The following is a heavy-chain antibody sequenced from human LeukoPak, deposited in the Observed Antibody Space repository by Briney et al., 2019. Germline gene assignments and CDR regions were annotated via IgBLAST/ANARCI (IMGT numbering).Heavy chain of an antibody. CDR2: IYYSGST. CDR1: GGSISSGGYY. V-gene: IGHV4-31*11. Sequence: SETLSLTCAVSGGSISSGGYYWSWIRQHPGKGLEWIGYIYYSGSTYYNPSFKSRVTISVDTSKNQLSLKLSSVTAADTAVYYCARVNVSYYYYGMDVWGQGTTVTVSS. D-gene: IGHD3-16*01. J-gene: IGHJ6*02. CDR3: ARVNVSYYYYGMDV.